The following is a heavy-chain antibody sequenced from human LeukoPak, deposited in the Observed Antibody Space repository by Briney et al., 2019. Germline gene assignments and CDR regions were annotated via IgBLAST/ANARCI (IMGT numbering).Heavy chain of an antibody. CDR2: VYYGGDA. CDR1: GGSIDSSGSY. V-gene: IGHV4-39*01. J-gene: IGHJ6*02. CDR3: ARLFSRGWPYYYGLGA. Sequence: SETLSLTCTVSGGSIDSSGSYWGWIRQPPGKGLEWIGCVYYGGDAYYNPPLKSRVTISADLSKNQFSLSLISVTAADTALYYCARLFSRGWPYYYGLGAWGQGTTVTVSS. D-gene: IGHD6-19*01.